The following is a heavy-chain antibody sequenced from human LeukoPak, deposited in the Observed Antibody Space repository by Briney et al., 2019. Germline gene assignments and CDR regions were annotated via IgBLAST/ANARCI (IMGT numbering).Heavy chain of an antibody. Sequence: GGSLRLSCAGSEFTFSSYSMHWVRQAPGKGLEWVSSISGSSDDIYYADSVKGRFTTSRDNSKNSLYLQMNRLRAEDTALYYCARRGYHDYSGFDYWGQGTLVTVSS. J-gene: IGHJ4*02. V-gene: IGHV3-21*01. D-gene: IGHD1-26*01. CDR1: EFTFSSYS. CDR2: ISGSSDDI. CDR3: ARRGYHDYSGFDY.